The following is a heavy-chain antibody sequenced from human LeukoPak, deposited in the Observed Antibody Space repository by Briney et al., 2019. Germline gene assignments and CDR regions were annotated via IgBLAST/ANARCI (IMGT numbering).Heavy chain of an antibody. CDR2: IRFDGSYK. D-gene: IGHD3-10*01. V-gene: IGHV3-30*02. Sequence: GGSLRLSCAASGFTFSSYGMHWVRQAPGKGLEWVAFIRFDGSYKYYADSVKGRFTISRDISKNTLYLQMNSLRAEDTAVYYCARVLSGRGSLYDYYYYMDVWGKGTTVTISS. J-gene: IGHJ6*03. CDR3: ARVLSGRGSLYDYYYYMDV. CDR1: GFTFSSYG.